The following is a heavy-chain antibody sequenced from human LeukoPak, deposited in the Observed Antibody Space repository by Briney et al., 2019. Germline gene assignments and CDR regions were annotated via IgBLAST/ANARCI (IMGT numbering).Heavy chain of an antibody. V-gene: IGHV3-48*03. D-gene: IGHD3/OR15-3a*01. CDR1: AFTFSSYE. J-gene: IGHJ3*02. Sequence: GGSLRLSCAASAFTFSSYEMNWVRQAPGTGLEWVSYISSSGNTIYYADSVKGRFTISRDNAKNSLYLQMNSLRAEDTAVYYCARERGLGAFDIWGQGTMVTVSS. CDR2: ISSSGNTI. CDR3: ARERGLGAFDI.